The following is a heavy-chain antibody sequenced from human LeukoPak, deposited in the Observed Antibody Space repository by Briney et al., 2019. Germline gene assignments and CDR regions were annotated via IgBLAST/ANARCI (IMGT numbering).Heavy chain of an antibody. CDR2: MNPNSGNT. V-gene: IGHV1-8*02. D-gene: IGHD2-15*01. J-gene: IGHJ4*02. CDR3: AKGSADARPYYFDY. CDR1: GYTFTGYY. Sequence: ASVKVSCKASGYTFTGYYMHWVRQATGQGLEWMGWMNPNSGNTGYAQKFQGRVTMTRNTSISTAYMELSSLRAEDTAIYYCAKGSADARPYYFDYWGQGTLVSVSS.